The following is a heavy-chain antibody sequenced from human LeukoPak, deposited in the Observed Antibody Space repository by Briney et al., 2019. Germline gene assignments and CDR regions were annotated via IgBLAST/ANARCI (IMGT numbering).Heavy chain of an antibody. CDR1: SGSISSYY. Sequence: SETLSLTCTVSSGSISSYYWSWIRQPPGKGLEWIGYIYYSGSTNYNPSLKSRVTISVDTSKNQFSLKLSSVTAADTAVYYCARGQPEEQWLVVGNWLDPWGQGTLVTVSS. CDR2: IYYSGST. D-gene: IGHD6-19*01. CDR3: ARGQPEEQWLVVGNWLDP. V-gene: IGHV4-59*01. J-gene: IGHJ5*02.